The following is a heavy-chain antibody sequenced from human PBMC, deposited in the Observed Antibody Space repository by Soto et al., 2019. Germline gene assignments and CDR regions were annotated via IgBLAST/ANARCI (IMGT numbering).Heavy chain of an antibody. D-gene: IGHD4-17*01. J-gene: IGHJ6*02. CDR3: ARAVLYGDYRYYYYGMDV. CDR1: GYTFTSYY. V-gene: IGHV1-46*01. CDR2: INPSGGST. Sequence: GASVKVSSKASGYTFTSYYMHWVRQAPGQGLEWMGIINPSGGSTSYAQKFQGRVTMTRDTSTSTVYMELSSLRSEDTAVYYCARAVLYGDYRYYYYGMDVWGQGTTVTVSS.